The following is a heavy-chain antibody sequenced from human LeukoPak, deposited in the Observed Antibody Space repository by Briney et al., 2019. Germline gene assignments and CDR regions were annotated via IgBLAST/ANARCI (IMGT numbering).Heavy chain of an antibody. J-gene: IGHJ3*02. V-gene: IGHV3-23*01. CDR1: GFTFNNYG. CDR2: ISDSGGNT. CDR3: AKDKHVVVVAPTDDAFDI. D-gene: IGHD2-15*01. Sequence: PGGSLRLSCAASGFTFNNYGMTWVRQAPGKGLEWVSAISDSGGNTYYTDSVKGRFTISRDNSKNTLYLQMNSLRAEDTALYYCAKDKHVVVVAPTDDAFDIWGQGTMVTVSS.